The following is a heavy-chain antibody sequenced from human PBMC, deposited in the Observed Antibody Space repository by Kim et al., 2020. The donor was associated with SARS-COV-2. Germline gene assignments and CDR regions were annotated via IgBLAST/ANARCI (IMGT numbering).Heavy chain of an antibody. J-gene: IGHJ1*01. D-gene: IGHD3-9*01. Sequence: GGSLRLSCGASGFTFSRTWMHWVRQAPGKGLMWVSRINGDGTRTGYADSVEGRITVSKDYTKNTLFLQMNMRRVEDTAVFYCTKDVDWVGGHWGPGARGT. CDR3: TKDVDWVGGH. CDR1: GFTFSRTW. CDR2: INGDGTRT. V-gene: IGHV3-74*01.